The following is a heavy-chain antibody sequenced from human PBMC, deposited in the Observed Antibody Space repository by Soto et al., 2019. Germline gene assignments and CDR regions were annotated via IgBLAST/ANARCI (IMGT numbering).Heavy chain of an antibody. CDR2: TSYDGSNT. Sequence: QVHLMESGGGVVQPGRSLRLSCAASGFTFSNFGMHWVRQAPGKGLEWVAVTSYDGSNTYYADSVKGRFTISRDNSKNTLYLQMNSLRAEDTAVYYCGRVRDTYNKGVLEYWGQGTLVTVSS. D-gene: IGHD3-3*01. CDR3: GRVRDTYNKGVLEY. CDR1: GFTFSNFG. V-gene: IGHV3-33*01. J-gene: IGHJ4*02.